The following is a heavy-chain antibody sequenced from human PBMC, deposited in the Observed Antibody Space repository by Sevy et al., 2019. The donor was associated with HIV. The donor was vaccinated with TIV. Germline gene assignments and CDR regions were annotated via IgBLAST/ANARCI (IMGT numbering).Heavy chain of an antibody. CDR3: ATTKDYYDSSGYPFDY. V-gene: IGHV1-24*01. J-gene: IGHJ4*02. D-gene: IGHD3-22*01. CDR2: FDPEDGKT. Sequence: VSVKVSCKVSGHTLSEFAMHWVRLAPGKGLEWMGTFDPEDGKTLHAQKFRGRVTMTEDTSTDTAYMEVNNLRSEDTAVYYCATTKDYYDSSGYPFDYWGQGTLVTVSS. CDR1: GHTLSEFA.